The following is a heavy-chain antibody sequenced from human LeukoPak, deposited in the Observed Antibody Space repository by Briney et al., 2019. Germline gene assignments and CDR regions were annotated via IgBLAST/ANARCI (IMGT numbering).Heavy chain of an antibody. Sequence: TPSETLSLTCTVSGGSISSSSYYWGWIRQPPGKGLEWIGYIYYSGSTNYNPSLKSRVTISVDTSKNQFPLKLSSVTAADTAVHYCARDVGVGSTIFGALNSNWFDPWGQGTLVTVSS. J-gene: IGHJ5*02. D-gene: IGHD3-3*01. CDR3: ARDVGVGSTIFGALNSNWFDP. CDR2: IYYSGST. V-gene: IGHV4-61*01. CDR1: GGSISSSSYY.